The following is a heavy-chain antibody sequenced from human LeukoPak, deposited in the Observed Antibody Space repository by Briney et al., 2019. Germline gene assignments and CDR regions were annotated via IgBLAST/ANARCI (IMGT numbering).Heavy chain of an antibody. J-gene: IGHJ5*02. CDR2: IYPGDSDT. Sequence: GESLKISCEGSGYSFNTYWIAWVRQMPGKGLEWMGIIYPGDSDTRYSPSFQGRVTISADKSISTAYLQWSSLKASDTAMYYCARQNMRAVTHGDLWGQGTLVTVSS. CDR3: ARQNMRAVTHGDL. CDR1: GYSFNTYW. D-gene: IGHD4-17*01. V-gene: IGHV5-51*01.